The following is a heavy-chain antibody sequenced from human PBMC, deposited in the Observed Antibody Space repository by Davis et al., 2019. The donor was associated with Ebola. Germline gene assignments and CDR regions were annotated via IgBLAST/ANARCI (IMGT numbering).Heavy chain of an antibody. D-gene: IGHD3-10*01. CDR1: GFTFTGYW. Sequence: PGGSLRLSCAASGFTFTGYWMGWVRQAPGTGLEWVANINQYGNERYYVDSVKGRFTISRDSAKNSLFLQMNNLRAENTAVYYCARDGGDSGIRFDPWGQGTLVTVSS. V-gene: IGHV3-7*01. J-gene: IGHJ5*02. CDR3: ARDGGDSGIRFDP. CDR2: INQYGNER.